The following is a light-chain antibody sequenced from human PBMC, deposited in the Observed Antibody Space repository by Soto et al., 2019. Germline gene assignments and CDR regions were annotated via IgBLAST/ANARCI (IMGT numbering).Light chain of an antibody. CDR1: QSVSSN. CDR3: QQYNNWPFT. Sequence: ERVMTQSPATLSVSPGERATLSCRASQSVSSNLAWYQHKPGQAPRLLIYGASTRATGIPARFSGSGSGTEFTLTISSLQSEDFAVYFCQQYNNWPFTFGPGTELEIK. CDR2: GAS. V-gene: IGKV3-15*01. J-gene: IGKJ2*01.